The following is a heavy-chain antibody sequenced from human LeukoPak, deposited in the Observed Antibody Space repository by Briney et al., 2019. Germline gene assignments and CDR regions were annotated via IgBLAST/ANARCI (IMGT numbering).Heavy chain of an antibody. CDR3: ARDGGSGYYYVDFDY. D-gene: IGHD3-22*01. V-gene: IGHV4-59*12. Sequence: PSETLSLTCTVSGGSISNYYWSWIRQSPVKGLEWIGFIYYSGSTNYNPSLKSRVTISVDTSKNQFSLKLSSVTAEDTAVYYCARDGGSGYYYVDFDYWGQGTLVTVSS. CDR1: GGSISNYY. CDR2: IYYSGST. J-gene: IGHJ4*02.